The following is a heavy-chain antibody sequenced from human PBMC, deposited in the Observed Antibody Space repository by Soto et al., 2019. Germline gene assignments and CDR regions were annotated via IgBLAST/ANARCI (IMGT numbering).Heavy chain of an antibody. Sequence: EVQLVESGGGLVKPGGSLRLSCAASGFTFSSYSMNWVRQAPGKGLEWVSSISSSSSYIYYADSVKGRFTISRDNAKNSLYLQMNSLRVEDTAVYYCARGGGGSCYSRFDYWGQGTLVTVSS. CDR2: ISSSSSYI. D-gene: IGHD2-15*01. J-gene: IGHJ4*02. V-gene: IGHV3-21*01. CDR3: ARGGGGSCYSRFDY. CDR1: GFTFSSYS.